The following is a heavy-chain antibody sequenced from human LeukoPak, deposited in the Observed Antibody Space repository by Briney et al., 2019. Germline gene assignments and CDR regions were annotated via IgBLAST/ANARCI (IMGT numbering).Heavy chain of an antibody. CDR1: GGSISSYY. D-gene: IGHD1-26*01. CDR2: IYYSGST. CDR3: ARGRSWVDY. J-gene: IGHJ4*02. V-gene: IGHV4-59*01. Sequence: PSQTLSLTCIVSGGSISSYYWSWIRQPPGKGLEWIGYIYYSGSTNHNPSLKSRVTISVDTSKDQFSLKLSSVTAADTAVYYCARGRSWVDYWGQGTLVTVSS.